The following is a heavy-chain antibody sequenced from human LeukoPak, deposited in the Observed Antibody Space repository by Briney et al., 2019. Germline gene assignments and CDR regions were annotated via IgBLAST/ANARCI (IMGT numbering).Heavy chain of an antibody. J-gene: IGHJ5*02. D-gene: IGHD3-9*01. CDR2: IKSKTGGGTT. V-gene: IGHV3-15*01. CDR3: ASGRYFDWLGGVENWFDP. CDR1: GFTFSNAW. Sequence: PGGSLRLSCAASGFTFSNAWMSWVRQAPGKGLEWVGRIKSKTGGGTTDYAAPVKGRFTISRDDSKNTLYLQMNSLRAEDTAVYYCASGRYFDWLGGVENWFDPWGQGTLVTVSS.